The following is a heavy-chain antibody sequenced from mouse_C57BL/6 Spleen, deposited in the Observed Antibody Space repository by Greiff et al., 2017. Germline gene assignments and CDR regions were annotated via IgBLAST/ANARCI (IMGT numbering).Heavy chain of an antibody. J-gene: IGHJ1*03. CDR1: GYTFTSYW. CDR3: AKNYGSSSYWYFDV. V-gene: IGHV1-69*01. D-gene: IGHD1-1*01. Sequence: QVQLQQPGAELVMPGASVKLSCKASGYTFTSYWMHWVKQRPGQGLEWMGEIDPSDSYTNYNQKFKGKSTLTVDKSSSTAYMQLSSLTSEDSAVYYCAKNYGSSSYWYFDVWGTGTTVTVSS. CDR2: IDPSDSYT.